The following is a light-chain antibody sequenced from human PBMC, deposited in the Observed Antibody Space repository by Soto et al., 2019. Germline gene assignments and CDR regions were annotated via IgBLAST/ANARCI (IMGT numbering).Light chain of an antibody. CDR1: HSLLDSDDGNNY. J-gene: IGKJ5*01. CDR3: MQRIEFPIT. V-gene: IGKV2-40*01. Sequence: DIVMTQAPLSLPVTPAEPASISWRAIHSLLDSDDGNNYLDWYLQKTGQCPPLLIYTLSYRASGVPDRFSGSGSGTAFTMKISRVEAEDVGVYYCMQRIEFPITFGQGTRLEIK. CDR2: TLS.